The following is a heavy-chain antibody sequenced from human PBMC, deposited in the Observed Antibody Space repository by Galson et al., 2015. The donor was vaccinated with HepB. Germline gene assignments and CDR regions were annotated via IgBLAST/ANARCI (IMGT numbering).Heavy chain of an antibody. J-gene: IGHJ6*02. Sequence: SLRLSCAASGFTFSSYSMNWVRQAPGKGLEWVSYISSSSSTIYYADSVKGRFTISRDNAKNSLYLQMNSLRDEDTAVYYCASGDTAMGAYYYYYGMDVWGQVTTVTVSS. D-gene: IGHD5-18*01. CDR1: GFTFSSYS. V-gene: IGHV3-48*02. CDR3: ASGDTAMGAYYYYYGMDV. CDR2: ISSSSSTI.